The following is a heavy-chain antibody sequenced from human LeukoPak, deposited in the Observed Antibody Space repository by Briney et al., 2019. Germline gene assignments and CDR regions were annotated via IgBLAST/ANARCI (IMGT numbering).Heavy chain of an antibody. V-gene: IGHV3-11*04. CDR3: AGDYSNYVFHAFDI. J-gene: IGHJ3*02. CDR1: GFTFSDYY. CDR2: ISSSGSTI. Sequence: PGGSLRLSCAASGFTFSDYYMGWIRQAPGKGLEWVSYISSSGSTIYYADSVKGRFTISRDNAKNSLYLQMNSLRAEDTAVYYCAGDYSNYVFHAFDIWGQGTMVTVSS. D-gene: IGHD4-11*01.